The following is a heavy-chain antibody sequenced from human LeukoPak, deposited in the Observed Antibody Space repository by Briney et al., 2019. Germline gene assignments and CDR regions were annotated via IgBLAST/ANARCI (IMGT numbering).Heavy chain of an antibody. D-gene: IGHD2-2*02. CDR1: GGSINSGSFY. Sequence: SETLSLTCTVSGGSINSGSFYWNWIRQSAGKGLEWIGHIYTSGTTNCNPSLKSRVTISLDTSKNQFSLKLNSVTAADTAVYYCARCTSTSCYNFNYWGQGALVTVSS. CDR3: ARCTSTSCYNFNY. V-gene: IGHV4-61*09. J-gene: IGHJ4*02. CDR2: IYTSGTT.